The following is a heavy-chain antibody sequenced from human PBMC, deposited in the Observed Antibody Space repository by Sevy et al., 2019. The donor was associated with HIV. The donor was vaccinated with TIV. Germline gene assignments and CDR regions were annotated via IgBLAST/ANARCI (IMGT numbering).Heavy chain of an antibody. CDR3: AREEIVVVLTVDYYYGMDV. V-gene: IGHV4-4*07. Sequence: SESLSLTCTVSGGSISSYYWSCIRQPAGKGLEWIGRIYTSGSTNYNPSLKSRVTMSVDTSKNQFSLKLSSVTAADTAEYHCAREEIVVVLTVDYYYGMDVWGQGTWVTVSS. D-gene: IGHD2-2*01. J-gene: IGHJ6*02. CDR1: GGSISSYY. CDR2: IYTSGST.